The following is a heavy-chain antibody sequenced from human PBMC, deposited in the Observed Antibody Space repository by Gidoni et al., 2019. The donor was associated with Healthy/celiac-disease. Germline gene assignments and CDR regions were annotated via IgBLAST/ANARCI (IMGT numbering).Heavy chain of an antibody. CDR3: ARRRYCSSTSCYLGAFDI. V-gene: IGHV4-39*01. CDR2: IYYSGST. J-gene: IGHJ3*02. CDR1: SISSSSYY. Sequence: SISSSSYYWGWIRQPPGKGLEWIGSIYYSGSTYYNPSLKSRVTISVDTSKNQFSLKLSSVTAADTAVYYCARRRYCSSTSCYLGAFDIWGQGTMVTVSS. D-gene: IGHD2-2*01.